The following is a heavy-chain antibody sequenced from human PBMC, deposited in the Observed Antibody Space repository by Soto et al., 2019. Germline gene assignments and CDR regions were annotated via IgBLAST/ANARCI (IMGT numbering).Heavy chain of an antibody. V-gene: IGHV2-70*01. Sequence: SGPTLVNPTQTLTLTCTFSGFSLSTSGMCVSWIRQPPGKALEWLAVIDWDDDKYYSTTLKPRLTTSKHNSKNQVVLTMTNMDPVDTATYYCARISHSGYAVFDHWGQGTLLTVS. CDR3: ARISHSGYAVFDH. J-gene: IGHJ4*02. CDR2: IDWDDDK. CDR1: GFSLSTSGMC. D-gene: IGHD5-12*01.